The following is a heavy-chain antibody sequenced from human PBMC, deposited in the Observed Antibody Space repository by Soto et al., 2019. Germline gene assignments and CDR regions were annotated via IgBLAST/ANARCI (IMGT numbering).Heavy chain of an antibody. CDR3: ARGPYLKPSRLDY. J-gene: IGHJ4*02. V-gene: IGHV4-30-2*01. Sequence: SETLSLTCAVSGGSISSGGYSWSWIRQPPGRGLEWIGYVRHSGTSYNPSLKSRVTISLDRSKNQFYLRVNSVTAADTAVYYCARGPYLKPSRLDYWGQGGLVTVSS. D-gene: IGHD2-21*01. CDR1: GGSISSGGYS. CDR2: VRHSGT.